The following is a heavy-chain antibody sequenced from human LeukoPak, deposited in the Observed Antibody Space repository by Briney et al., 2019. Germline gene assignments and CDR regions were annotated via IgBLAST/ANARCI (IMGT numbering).Heavy chain of an antibody. CDR3: ARGNYYDSSGYYTYYYYYYMDV. J-gene: IGHJ6*03. V-gene: IGHV4-4*07. Sequence: PSETLSLTCTVSGGSISSYYWSWIRQPAGKGLEWIGRIYTSGSTNYNPSLKSRVTMSVDTSKNQFSLKLSSVTAADTAVYYCARGNYYDSSGYYTYYYYYYMDVWGKGTTVTVSS. D-gene: IGHD3-22*01. CDR1: GGSISSYY. CDR2: IYTSGST.